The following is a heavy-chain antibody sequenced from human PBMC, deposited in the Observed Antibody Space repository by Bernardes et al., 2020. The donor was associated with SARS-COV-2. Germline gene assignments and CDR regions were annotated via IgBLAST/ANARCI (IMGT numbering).Heavy chain of an antibody. Sequence: SETLSLTCSVSGASITNYFWSWIRQPAGKGLEWIGRIHSDGSANCNPSLKSRVTMSVDTSKNQFSLKLSIVTAADTAVYYCVRDLPADNGRAYDSWGHGVLVTVSS. CDR1: GASITNYF. D-gene: IGHD3-16*01. CDR2: IHSDGSA. CDR3: VRDLPADNGRAYDS. J-gene: IGHJ4*01. V-gene: IGHV4-4*07.